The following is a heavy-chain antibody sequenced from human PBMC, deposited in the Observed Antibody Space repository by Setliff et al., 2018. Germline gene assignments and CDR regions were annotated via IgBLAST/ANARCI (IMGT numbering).Heavy chain of an antibody. V-gene: IGHV4-61*09. J-gene: IGHJ6*03. CDR3: ARMSGFQYIDV. Sequence: ASETLSLTCTVSGDSISSRTYYWSWIRQPAGKELEWIGQIYTSWSTNYNPSLKSRVTISLDTSKNQFSLSLTSVTAEDTAVYYCARMSGFQYIDVWDKGTTVTVSS. D-gene: IGHD3-3*01. CDR2: IYTSWST. CDR1: GDSISSRTYY.